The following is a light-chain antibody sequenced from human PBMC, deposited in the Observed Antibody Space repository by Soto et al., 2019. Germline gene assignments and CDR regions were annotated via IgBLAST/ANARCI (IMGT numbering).Light chain of an antibody. J-gene: IGLJ1*01. CDR3: SSYTTSNTRQIV. CDR1: SSDVGGYNY. CDR2: DVS. V-gene: IGLV2-14*03. Sequence: SALPQPASVSGSPGQSITISCTGTSSDVGGYNYVSWYQHHPGKAPKLLIYDVSNRPSGVSNRFSGSKSDNTASLTISGLQPGDEADYYCSSYTTSNTRQIVFGTGTKVTVL.